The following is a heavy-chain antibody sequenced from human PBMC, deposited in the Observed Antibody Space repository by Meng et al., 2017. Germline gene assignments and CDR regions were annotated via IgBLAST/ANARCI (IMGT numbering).Heavy chain of an antibody. V-gene: IGHV2-5*02. CDR2: IYWDDDK. D-gene: IGHD3-10*01. J-gene: IGHJ4*02. CDR1: GFSLSTSGVG. CDR3: AHSYGSNFDY. Sequence: PLKESGPSLVHPTRTPSSTCIFSGFSLSTSGVGVGWIRQPPGKALEWLALIYWDDDKRYSPSLKSRLTITKDTSKNQVVLTMTNMDPVDAATYYCAHSYGSNFDYWGQGTLVTVSS.